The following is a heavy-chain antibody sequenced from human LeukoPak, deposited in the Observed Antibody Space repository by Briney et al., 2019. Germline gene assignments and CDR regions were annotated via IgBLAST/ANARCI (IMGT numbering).Heavy chain of an antibody. J-gene: IGHJ4*02. CDR3: ARGQIVWDYVWGSYRYGTFDY. V-gene: IGHV4-34*01. CDR1: GGSFSGYY. D-gene: IGHD3-16*02. Sequence: SETLSLTCAVYGGSFSGYYWSWIRQPPGKGLEWIGEINHSGSTNYNTSLKSRVTISVDTSKNQFSLKLSSVTAADTAVYYCARGQIVWDYVWGSYRYGTFDYWGQGTLVTVSS. CDR2: INHSGST.